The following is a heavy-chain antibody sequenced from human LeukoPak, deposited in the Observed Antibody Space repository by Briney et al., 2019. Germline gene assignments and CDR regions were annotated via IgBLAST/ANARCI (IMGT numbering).Heavy chain of an antibody. Sequence: GGSLRLSCSASRFTFSSYTMNWVRQAPGKGLEWVSYISGSGNIIYYADSVKGRFTISRDNAENSLYLQMNSLRAEDTAVYYCARGRIASADFFDYWGQGTLVTVSS. D-gene: IGHD6-13*01. CDR2: ISGSGNII. CDR1: RFTFSSYT. V-gene: IGHV3-48*04. CDR3: ARGRIASADFFDY. J-gene: IGHJ4*02.